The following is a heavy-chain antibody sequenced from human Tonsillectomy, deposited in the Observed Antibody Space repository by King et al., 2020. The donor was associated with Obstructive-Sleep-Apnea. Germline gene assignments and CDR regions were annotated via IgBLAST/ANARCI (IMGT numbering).Heavy chain of an antibody. Sequence: VQLVESGGGLVQPGGSLRLSCAASGFTVSSNYMSWVRQAPGKGLEWVSVIYSGGSTYYADSVKGRFTISRDNSKNTLYLQMNSLRAEDTAVYYCAREGQLWGANAFDIWGQGTMVTVSS. CDR3: AREGQLWGANAFDI. V-gene: IGHV3-66*01. J-gene: IGHJ3*02. CDR1: GFTVSSNY. CDR2: IYSGGST. D-gene: IGHD5-18*01.